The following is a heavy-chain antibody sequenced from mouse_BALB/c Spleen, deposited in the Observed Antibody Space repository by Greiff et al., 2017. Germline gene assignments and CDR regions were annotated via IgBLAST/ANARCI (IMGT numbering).Heavy chain of an antibody. Sequence: QVKLQQSGPGLVAPSQSLSITCTVSGFSLTSYGVHWVRQPPGKGLEWLGVIWAGGSTNYNSALMSRLSISKDNSKSQVFLKMNSLQTDDTAMYYCAREVKWGYAMDYWGQGTSVTVSS. CDR2: IWAGGST. V-gene: IGHV2-9*02. CDR3: AREVKWGYAMDY. J-gene: IGHJ4*01. CDR1: GFSLTSYG. D-gene: IGHD1-3*01.